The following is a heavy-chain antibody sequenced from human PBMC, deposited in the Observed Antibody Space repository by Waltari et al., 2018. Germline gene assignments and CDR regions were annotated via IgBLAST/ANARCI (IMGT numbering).Heavy chain of an antibody. CDR2: VNPNTGDS. V-gene: IGHV1-2*02. CDR1: GYTFTGHV. CDR3: ARVLYDFWGGYHPNDVFDF. D-gene: IGHD3-3*01. Sequence: QVHLVQSGAEVKKPGASVTVSCKASGYTFTGHVIHWVRRAPEQGLEWVGSVNPNTGDSYSAQKFEGRVTMTRDTSISTAYLDLSRLTSDDTAVYYCARVLYDFWGGYHPNDVFDFWGQGTVVIVSS. J-gene: IGHJ3*01.